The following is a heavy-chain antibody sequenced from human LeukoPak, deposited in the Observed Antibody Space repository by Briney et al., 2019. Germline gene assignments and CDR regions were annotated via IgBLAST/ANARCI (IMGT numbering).Heavy chain of an antibody. CDR2: IIPIFGTA. CDR1: GGTFSSYA. Sequence: SVKVSCKASGGTFSSYAISWVRQAPGQGLEWMGRIIPIFGTANYAQKFQGRVTITTDESTSTAYMELSSLRSEDTAVYYCARDRGTYYYDSSGCYSFDYWGQGTLVTVSS. J-gene: IGHJ4*02. CDR3: ARDRGTYYYDSSGCYSFDY. V-gene: IGHV1-69*05. D-gene: IGHD3-22*01.